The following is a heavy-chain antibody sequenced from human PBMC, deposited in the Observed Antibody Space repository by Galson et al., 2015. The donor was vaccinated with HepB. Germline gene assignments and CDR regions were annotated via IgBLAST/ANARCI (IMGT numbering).Heavy chain of an antibody. V-gene: IGHV3-23*01. CDR1: GFTSSAFA. CDR2: ISGSDGGT. J-gene: IGHJ4*02. D-gene: IGHD3-3*01. Sequence: SLRLSCAASGFTSSAFAMSWVRQAPGKGLEWVSVISGSDGGTYYADSVQGRFTISRDNSKNTLYLQMNSLRAEDTAVYYCAKAFYDFWSGYYLPYFDSWGRGTLVTVSS. CDR3: AKAFYDFWSGYYLPYFDS.